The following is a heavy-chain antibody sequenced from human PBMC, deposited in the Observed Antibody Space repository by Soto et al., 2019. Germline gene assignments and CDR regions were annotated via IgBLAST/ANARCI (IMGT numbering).Heavy chain of an antibody. D-gene: IGHD2-15*01. CDR2: IYHSGST. J-gene: IGHJ6*02. V-gene: IGHV4-4*02. Sequence: QVQLQESGPGLVKPSGTLSLTCAVSGGSISSSNWWSWVRQPPGKGLEWIGEIYHSGSTNYNPSLKSQVTISVDKSKNHFSLKLTAVTAAYTAVYYCARDGARYCSGGSCYSDSYYYYSMDVWGQGTTFTVSS. CDR3: ARDGARYCSGGSCYSDSYYYYSMDV. CDR1: GGSISSSNW.